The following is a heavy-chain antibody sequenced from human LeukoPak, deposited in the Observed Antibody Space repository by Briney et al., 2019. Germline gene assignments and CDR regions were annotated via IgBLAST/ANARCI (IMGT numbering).Heavy chain of an antibody. J-gene: IGHJ4*02. V-gene: IGHV1-18*01. CDR3: ARSHRYYYDSSGYYLDY. D-gene: IGHD3-22*01. Sequence: ASVKVSCKASGYTFTSYGISWVRQAPGQGLEWMGWISAYNGNTNYAQKLQGRVTMTTDTSTSTAYMELRSLRSDDTAVYYCARSHRYYYDSSGYYLDYWGQGTLVTASS. CDR2: ISAYNGNT. CDR1: GYTFTSYG.